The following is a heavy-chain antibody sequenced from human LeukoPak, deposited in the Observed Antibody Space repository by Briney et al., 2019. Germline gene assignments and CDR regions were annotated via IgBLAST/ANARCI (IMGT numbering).Heavy chain of an antibody. D-gene: IGHD5-18*01. V-gene: IGHV4-59*01. Sequence: PSETLSLTCAVYGGSFSGYYWSWIRQPPGKGLEWIGYIYYSGSTNYNPSLKSRVTISVDTSKNQFSLKLSSVTAADTAVYYCAREPGYSYGYDHAFDIWGQGTMVTVSS. CDR3: AREPGYSYGYDHAFDI. CDR1: GGSFSGYY. J-gene: IGHJ3*02. CDR2: IYYSGST.